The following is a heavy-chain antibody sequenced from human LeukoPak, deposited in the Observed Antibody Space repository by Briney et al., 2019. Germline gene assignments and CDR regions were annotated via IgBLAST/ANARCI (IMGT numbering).Heavy chain of an antibody. J-gene: IGHJ5*02. CDR2: ISGSGGST. D-gene: IGHD2-2*02. CDR1: GFTFSSYA. V-gene: IGHV3-23*01. Sequence: GSLRLSCAASGFTFSSYAMSWVRQAPGKGLEWVSAISGSGGSTYYADSMKGRFTVSRDNSKNTLYLQMNSLRAEDTAVYYCARDAEGAAISVNYWFDPWGQGTLVTVSS. CDR3: ARDAEGAAISVNYWFDP.